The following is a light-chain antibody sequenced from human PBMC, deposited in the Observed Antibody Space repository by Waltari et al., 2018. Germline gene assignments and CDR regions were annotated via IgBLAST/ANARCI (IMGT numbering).Light chain of an antibody. V-gene: IGLV1-44*01. Sequence: QSVLTQPPSASGTPGQRVTISCSGSNSNIASKPVNRYQQVPGTAPKLLIYSNDRRPSGVPDRFSGSKSGTSASLAISGLQSEDEADYYCATWDDRLTGVVFGGGTKVTVL. CDR2: SND. CDR3: ATWDDRLTGVV. J-gene: IGLJ2*01. CDR1: NSNIASKP.